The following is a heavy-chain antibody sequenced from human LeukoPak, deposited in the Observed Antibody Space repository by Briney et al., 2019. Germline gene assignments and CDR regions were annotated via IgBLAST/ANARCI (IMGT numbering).Heavy chain of an antibody. CDR3: AKAGDGSYYDSRGYYFDF. V-gene: IGHV3-23*01. CDR1: GFTFSSYA. CDR2: VSSSGDTT. J-gene: IGHJ4*02. Sequence: PGGSLRLSCAASGFTFSSYAMSWVRQAPGKGLEWVSAVSSSGDTTYYADSVKGRFTISRDNSKNTMFLQMNSLRAVDTAVYFYAKAGDGSYYDSRGYYFDFWGQGTLVTVSS. D-gene: IGHD3-22*01.